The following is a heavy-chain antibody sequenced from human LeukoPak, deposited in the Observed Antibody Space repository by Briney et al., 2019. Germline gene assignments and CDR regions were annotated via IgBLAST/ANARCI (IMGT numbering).Heavy chain of an antibody. J-gene: IGHJ6*03. D-gene: IGHD3-22*01. CDR3: ARDKGKLWLLLYYYMDV. V-gene: IGHV3-30*02. CDR1: GFTFSSYG. CDR2: IRYDGSNK. Sequence: PGGSLRLSCAASGFTFSSYGMHWVRQAPGKGLEWVAFIRYDGSNKYYADSVKGRFTISRDNSKNTLYLQMNSLRAEDTAVYYCARDKGKLWLLLYYYMDVWGKGTTVTVSS.